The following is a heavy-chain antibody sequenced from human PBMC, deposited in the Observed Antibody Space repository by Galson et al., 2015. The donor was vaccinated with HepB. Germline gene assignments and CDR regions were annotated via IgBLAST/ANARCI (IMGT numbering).Heavy chain of an antibody. D-gene: IGHD3-22*01. CDR2: ISGYNGNT. CDR1: AYTFTSYG. Sequence: SVKVSCKASAYTFTSYGINWVRQAPGQGLEWMGRISGYNGNTTYTPRFQGRVTMTRDTSTSTVYMELRSLRSDDTAGYYCARREDYHDDSAFYWVAYFDLWGRGTLVTVSS. CDR3: ARREDYHDDSAFYWVAYFDL. V-gene: IGHV1-18*04. J-gene: IGHJ2*01.